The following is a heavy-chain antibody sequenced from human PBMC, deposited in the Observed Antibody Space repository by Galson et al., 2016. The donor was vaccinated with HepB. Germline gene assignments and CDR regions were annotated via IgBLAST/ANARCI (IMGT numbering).Heavy chain of an antibody. CDR2: IYPGHSET. J-gene: IGHJ4*02. D-gene: IGHD4-11*01. V-gene: IGHV5-51*01. CDR3: ARSLNYSNYVN. CDR1: GYTFTNHW. Sequence: QSGAEVKKPGESLKISCKTSGYTFTNHWIGWVRQMSGKGLEWMGIIYPGHSETRYSPSFEGQVTISADKSVGTAFLQWSSLKASDTVIYFCARSLNYSNYVNWGQGTPVTVSS.